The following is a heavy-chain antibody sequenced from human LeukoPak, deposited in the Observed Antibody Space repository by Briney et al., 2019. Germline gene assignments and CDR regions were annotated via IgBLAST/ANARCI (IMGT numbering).Heavy chain of an antibody. CDR2: IYYTGST. V-gene: IGHV4-59*01. CDR3: ARVYQSAEYYFDY. J-gene: IGHJ4*02. D-gene: IGHD2-2*01. CDR1: GGSIDSYY. Sequence: KSSETLCLTCTVSGGSIDSYYWSWIRQPPGKGLEWIGYIYYTGSTEYHPSLKSRVTISLDTSKNQFSLKLTSVTAADTAVYYCARVYQSAEYYFDYWGQGNLVRVSS.